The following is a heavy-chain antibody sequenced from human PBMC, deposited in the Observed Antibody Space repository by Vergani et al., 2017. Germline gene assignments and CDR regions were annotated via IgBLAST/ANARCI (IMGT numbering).Heavy chain of an antibody. J-gene: IGHJ4*02. V-gene: IGHV5-51*01. CDR2: IYPGDSDT. D-gene: IGHD3-22*01. CDR1: GYSFTSYW. CDR3: ARRQYYDSSGYYYAD. Sequence: EVQLVQSGAEVKKPGESLTISCKGSGYSFTSYWIGWVRQMPGKGLEWMGIIYPGDSDTRYSPSFQGQVTISADKSISTAYLQWSSLKASDTAMYYCARRQYYDSSGYYYADWGQGTLVTVSS.